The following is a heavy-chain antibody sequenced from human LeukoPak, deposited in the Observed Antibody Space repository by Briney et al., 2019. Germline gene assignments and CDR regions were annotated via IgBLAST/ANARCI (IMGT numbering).Heavy chain of an antibody. CDR1: GLTFSTSG. Sequence: PGGSLRLSCTASGLTFSTSGFNWVRRAPGKGLEWVASIGPTGSDRYHADSIKGPFTISRDNANNFLYLQMNSLRAEDTAVYYCATETNGRHYDYWGQGTLLTVSS. J-gene: IGHJ4*02. D-gene: IGHD1-14*01. CDR3: ATETNGRHYDY. CDR2: IGPTGSDR. V-gene: IGHV3-21*06.